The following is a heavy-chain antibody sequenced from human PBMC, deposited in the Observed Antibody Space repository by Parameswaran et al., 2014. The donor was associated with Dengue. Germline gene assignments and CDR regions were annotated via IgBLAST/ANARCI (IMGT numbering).Heavy chain of an antibody. Sequence: SETLSLTCTVSGGSISSYYWSWIRQPPGKGLEWIGYIYYSGSTNYNPSLKSRVTISVDTSKNQFSLKLSSVTAADTAVYYCTRVVNYGSGRYFDYWGQGTLVTVSS. CDR3: TRVVNYGSGRYFDY. D-gene: IGHD3-10*01. V-gene: IGHV4-59*01. CDR2: IYYSGST. CDR1: GGSISSYY. J-gene: IGHJ4*02.